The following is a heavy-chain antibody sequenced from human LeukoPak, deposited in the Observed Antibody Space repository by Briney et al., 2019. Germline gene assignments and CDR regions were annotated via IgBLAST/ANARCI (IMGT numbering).Heavy chain of an antibody. D-gene: IGHD6-19*01. Sequence: GESLKISCKGSGYSFTSYWIGWVRQMPGKGLEWMGIIYPGDSDTRYSPPFQGQVTISADKSISTAYLHWSSLKASDTGIYFCARRGSGWGYWYFDLWGRGTRLTVSS. CDR1: GYSFTSYW. CDR3: ARRGSGWGYWYFDL. J-gene: IGHJ2*01. V-gene: IGHV5-51*01. CDR2: IYPGDSDT.